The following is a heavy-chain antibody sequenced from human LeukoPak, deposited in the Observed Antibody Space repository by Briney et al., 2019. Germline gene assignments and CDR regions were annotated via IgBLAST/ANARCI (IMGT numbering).Heavy chain of an antibody. CDR1: GYIFINYA. D-gene: IGHD2-15*01. V-gene: IGHV1-3*01. Sequence: ASVKVSCKASGYIFINYAIHWVRQAPGQRLEWMGWINGGNGYTEYSQNFQGRVTITRDTSASTAYIELSSLRSEDTAVYYCARDQSEDIRVDFDYWGQGTLVTVSS. CDR2: INGGNGYT. J-gene: IGHJ4*02. CDR3: ARDQSEDIRVDFDY.